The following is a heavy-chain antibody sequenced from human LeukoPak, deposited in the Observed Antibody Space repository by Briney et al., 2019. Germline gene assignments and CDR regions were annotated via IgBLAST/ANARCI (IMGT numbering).Heavy chain of an antibody. V-gene: IGHV3-21*01. CDR1: GFTFSSYS. J-gene: IGHJ6*03. Sequence: PGGSLRLSCAASGFTFSSYSMNWVRQAPGKGLEWVSSISSSSSYIYYADSVKGRFTISRHNAKYSLYLQMNSLRAEDAAVYYCARNKLGISEKYVDVWGKGTTVTISS. CDR2: ISSSSSYI. CDR3: ARNKLGISEKYVDV. D-gene: IGHD7-27*01.